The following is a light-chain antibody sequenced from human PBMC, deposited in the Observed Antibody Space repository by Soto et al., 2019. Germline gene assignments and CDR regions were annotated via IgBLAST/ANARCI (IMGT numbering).Light chain of an antibody. CDR1: QSVSSN. V-gene: IGKV3-15*01. CDR3: QQYNNWPTIT. Sequence: EIVLTQSPGTLSLSPGGRDRLXCRASQSVSSNLAWYQQKPGQAPRLLIYGASTRATGIPARFSGSGSGTEFTLTISSLQSEDFAVYYCQQYNNWPTITFGQGTRLEIK. CDR2: GAS. J-gene: IGKJ5*01.